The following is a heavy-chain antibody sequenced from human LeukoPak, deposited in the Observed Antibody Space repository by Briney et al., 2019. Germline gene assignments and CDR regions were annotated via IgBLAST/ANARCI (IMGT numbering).Heavy chain of an antibody. CDR2: IYSGGST. J-gene: IGHJ4*02. V-gene: IGHV3-53*01. CDR3: ARSAVSGGSQYSDF. D-gene: IGHD2-15*01. CDR1: GFTVSSD. Sequence: GGSLRLSCAASGFTVSSDSWVRQAPGKGLEWVSVIYSGGSTYYADSVKGRFTISRDNSKNTLYLQMSSLRAEDTAVYYCARSAVSGGSQYSDFWGQGTLVTVSS.